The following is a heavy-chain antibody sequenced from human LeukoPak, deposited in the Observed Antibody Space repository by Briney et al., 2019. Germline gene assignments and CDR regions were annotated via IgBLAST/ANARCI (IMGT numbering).Heavy chain of an antibody. CDR1: GGSFSGYY. V-gene: IGHV4-34*01. CDR2: INHSGST. CDR3: ARGTYYDILTGYYLSSRPFDP. J-gene: IGHJ5*02. Sequence: SETLSLTCAVYGGSFSGYYWSWIRQPPGKGLEWIGEINHSGSTNYNPSLKSRDTISVDTSKNQFSLKLSSVTAADTAVYYCARGTYYDILTGYYLSSRPFDPWGQGTLVTVSS. D-gene: IGHD3-9*01.